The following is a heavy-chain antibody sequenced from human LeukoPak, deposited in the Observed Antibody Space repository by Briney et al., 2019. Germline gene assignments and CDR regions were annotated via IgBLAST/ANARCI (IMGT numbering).Heavy chain of an antibody. J-gene: IGHJ4*02. Sequence: GESLRLSCAASGFTFSSYVMNWVRQAPGKGLEWVSTISGGGNTYYADSVKGRFAISRDNSKNTLYLQINSLRAEDTAVYYCAARGGTAFDYWGQGTLVTVSS. D-gene: IGHD3-16*01. CDR2: ISGGGNT. CDR3: AARGGTAFDY. V-gene: IGHV3-23*01. CDR1: GFTFSSYV.